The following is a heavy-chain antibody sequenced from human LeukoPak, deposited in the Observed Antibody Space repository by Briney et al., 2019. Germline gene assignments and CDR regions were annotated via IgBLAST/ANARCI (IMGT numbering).Heavy chain of an antibody. CDR1: GFTFSTYW. J-gene: IGHJ4*02. V-gene: IGHV3-7*01. CDR3: ARRTLADPGLDY. CDR2: IKQDGSET. Sequence: GGSLRLSCTVSGFTFSTYWMTWARQAPGKGLEGVANIKQDGSETYYVDSVTGRFTLSRANAYNSLYLQMGSLRADDTAVYSCARRTLADPGLDYWGQGTRVIVSS.